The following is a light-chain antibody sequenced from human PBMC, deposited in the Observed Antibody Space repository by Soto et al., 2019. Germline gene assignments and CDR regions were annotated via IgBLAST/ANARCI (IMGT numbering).Light chain of an antibody. CDR2: KSS. Sequence: DIQMTQSPSTLSASEGYRVTISCRASQSVSIWLAWYQQKPGRAPKLLIYKSSILESGVPSRFSGSGSGTEFTLTISSLQPDDFATYYCQQFNTSPWTFGQGTTVDIK. CDR1: QSVSIW. CDR3: QQFNTSPWT. J-gene: IGKJ1*01. V-gene: IGKV1-5*03.